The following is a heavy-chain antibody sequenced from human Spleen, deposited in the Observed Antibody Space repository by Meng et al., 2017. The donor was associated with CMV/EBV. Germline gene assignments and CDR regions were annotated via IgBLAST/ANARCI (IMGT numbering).Heavy chain of an antibody. V-gene: IGHV1-46*02. J-gene: IGHJ4*02. Sequence: SGYTFNSYYIHWVRQAPGQGLEWMGLINPSGGNTNSAQKFQGRVTMTRDTSTTTVYMELSGLRSEDAAVYYCARDSGLNDYTNHLDYWGQGTLVTVSS. CDR2: INPSGGNT. D-gene: IGHD4-11*01. CDR1: GYTFNSYY. CDR3: ARDSGLNDYTNHLDY.